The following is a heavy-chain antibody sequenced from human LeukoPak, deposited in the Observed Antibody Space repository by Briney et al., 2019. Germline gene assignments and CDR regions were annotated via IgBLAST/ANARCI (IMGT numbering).Heavy chain of an antibody. V-gene: IGHV3-30*19. Sequence: GGSLRLSCAASGFTFSSYGMHWVRQAPGKGLEWVAVIWYDGSNKYYADSVKGRFTISRDNSKNTLYLQMNSLRAEDTAVYYCARDSSSWYGKTFDYWGQGTLVTVSS. CDR2: IWYDGSNK. CDR3: ARDSSSWYGKTFDY. D-gene: IGHD6-13*01. J-gene: IGHJ4*02. CDR1: GFTFSSYG.